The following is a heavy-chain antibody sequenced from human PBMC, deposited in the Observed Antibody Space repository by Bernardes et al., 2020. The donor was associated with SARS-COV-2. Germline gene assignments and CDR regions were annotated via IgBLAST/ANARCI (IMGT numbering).Heavy chain of an antibody. J-gene: IGHJ4*02. CDR2: ISAYNGNT. D-gene: IGHD6-6*01. Sequence: ASVKVSCKASGYTLTSYGISWVRQAPGQGLEWMGWISAYNGNTNYAQKLQGRVTMTTDTSTSTAYMELRSLRSDDTAVYYCARERYSSSSRPFDYWGQGTLVTVSS. CDR3: ARERYSSSSRPFDY. V-gene: IGHV1-18*01. CDR1: GYTLTSYG.